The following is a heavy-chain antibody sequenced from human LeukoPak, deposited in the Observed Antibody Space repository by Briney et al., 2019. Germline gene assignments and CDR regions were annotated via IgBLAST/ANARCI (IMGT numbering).Heavy chain of an antibody. CDR3: ARDNSDSGGEYMAG. D-gene: IGHD3-16*01. CDR2: ISGSGSTI. Sequence: GGSLRLSCAASGFTFSSYDMNWVRQAPGKGLEWVSYISGSGSTIYYADSVKGRFTISRDNAKNTLYLQMNSLRAEDTAVYYCARDNSDSGGEYMAGWGKPTTVTISS. J-gene: IGHJ6*03. CDR1: GFTFSSYD. V-gene: IGHV3-48*04.